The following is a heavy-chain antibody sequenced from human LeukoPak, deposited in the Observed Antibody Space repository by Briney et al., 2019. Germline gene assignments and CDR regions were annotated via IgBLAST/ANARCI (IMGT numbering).Heavy chain of an antibody. V-gene: IGHV4-39*01. CDR1: GGSLCRTRYY. CDR2: ISYSGST. Sequence: SETLSLTCTVSGGSLCRTRYYWGWIRHPPGKGLEWIGAISYSGSTFSNESLKNRVTVSVDTSKNEYSLMLSCVTAADTAWYYCASWSEYYIDFWGQGTLVTVSS. D-gene: IGHD2-8*01. J-gene: IGHJ4*02. CDR3: ASWSEYYIDF.